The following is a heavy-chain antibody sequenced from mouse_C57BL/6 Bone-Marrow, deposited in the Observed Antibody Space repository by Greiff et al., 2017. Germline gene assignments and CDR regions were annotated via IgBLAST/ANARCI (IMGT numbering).Heavy chain of an antibody. D-gene: IGHD1-1*01. CDR2: INPNNGGT. Sequence: VQLQQSGPELVKPGASVKISCKASGYSFTDYYMNWVKQSHGKSLAWIGDINPNNGGTSYNQKFKGKATFTVDQSSSTAYMELRSLTSEDSAVYYCAREGLFITTGLDYWGQGTTLTGSS. CDR3: AREGLFITTGLDY. J-gene: IGHJ2*01. V-gene: IGHV1-26*01. CDR1: GYSFTDYY.